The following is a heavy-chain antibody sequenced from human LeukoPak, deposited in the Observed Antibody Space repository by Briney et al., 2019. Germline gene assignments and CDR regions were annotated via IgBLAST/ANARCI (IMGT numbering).Heavy chain of an antibody. J-gene: IGHJ3*02. V-gene: IGHV4-34*01. CDR3: ARGLTAFDI. Sequence: SETLSLTCAVYGGSFSGYYWSWIRQPPGKGLEWIGEINHSGSTNYNPSLKSRVTISVDTSENQFSLKLSSVTAADTAVYYCARGLTAFDIWGQGTMVTVSS. CDR2: INHSGST. CDR1: GGSFSGYY.